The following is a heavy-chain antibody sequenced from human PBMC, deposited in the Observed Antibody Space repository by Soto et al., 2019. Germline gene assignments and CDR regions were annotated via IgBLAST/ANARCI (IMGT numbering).Heavy chain of an antibody. CDR3: ARESGPGASDI. J-gene: IGHJ3*02. CDR2: TYYRSKWYN. V-gene: IGHV6-1*01. D-gene: IGHD3-3*01. Sequence: RQSPSRGLEWLGRTYYRSKWYNDYAVSVKSRITINPDTSKNQFSLQLNSVTPEDTAVYYCARESGPGASDIWGQGTMVTVSS.